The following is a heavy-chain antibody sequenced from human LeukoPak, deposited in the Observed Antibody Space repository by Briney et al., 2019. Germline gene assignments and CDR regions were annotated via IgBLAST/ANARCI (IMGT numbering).Heavy chain of an antibody. D-gene: IGHD3-10*01. CDR1: EFSFDDYG. CDR2: INWNGGST. Sequence: GGSLRLSCAASEFSFDDYGMSWVRQAPGKGLEWVSGINWNGGSTGYADSVKGRFAISRDNARNSLYLQMSSLRVEDTAVYYCAKDGWLESGRTPFYFDSWGQGTLVTVSS. V-gene: IGHV3-20*04. J-gene: IGHJ4*02. CDR3: AKDGWLESGRTPFYFDS.